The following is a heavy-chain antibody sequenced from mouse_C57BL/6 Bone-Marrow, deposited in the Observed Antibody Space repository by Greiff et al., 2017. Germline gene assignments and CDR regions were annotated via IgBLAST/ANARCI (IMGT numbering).Heavy chain of an antibody. CDR2: IYPGSGNT. D-gene: IGHD1-1*01. CDR3: ASPYYYGSSYGYFDV. CDR1: GYTFTDYY. Sequence: VKLQESGAELVRPGASVKLSCKASGYTFTDYYINWVKQRPGQGLEWIARIYPGSGNTYYNEKFKGKATLTAEKSSSTAYMQLSSLTSEDSAVYFCASPYYYGSSYGYFDVWGTGTTVTVSS. J-gene: IGHJ1*03. V-gene: IGHV1-76*01.